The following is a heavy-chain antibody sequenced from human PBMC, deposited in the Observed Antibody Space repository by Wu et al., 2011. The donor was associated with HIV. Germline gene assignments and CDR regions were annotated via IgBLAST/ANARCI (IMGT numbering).Heavy chain of an antibody. CDR2: ISVNSGDT. Sequence: QVQLVQSGAEVKKPGASVKVSCKASGYTFTGYYMHWVRQAPGQGLEWLGWISVNSGDTNYAQRLQGRVTMTTDTSTSTAYMELSSLRSEDTAIYYCARDLGGDEDYWGQGTLVTVSS. CDR3: ARDLGGDEDY. V-gene: IGHV1-2*02. J-gene: IGHJ4*02. CDR1: GYTFTGYY. D-gene: IGHD2-21*01.